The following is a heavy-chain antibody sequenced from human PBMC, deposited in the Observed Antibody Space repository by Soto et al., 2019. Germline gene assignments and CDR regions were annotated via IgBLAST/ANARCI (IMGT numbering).Heavy chain of an antibody. J-gene: IGHJ6*02. CDR2: IYYSGST. Sequence: PSETLSITCTVSGGSISSSSYSWGWIRQPPGKGLEWIGSIYYSGSTYYNPSLKSRVTISVDTSKNQFSLKLSSVTAADTAVYYCARQVGSSSWSPAGYYYGMDVWGQGTTVTVSS. CDR3: ARQVGSSSWSPAGYYYGMDV. D-gene: IGHD6-13*01. V-gene: IGHV4-39*01. CDR1: GGSISSSSYS.